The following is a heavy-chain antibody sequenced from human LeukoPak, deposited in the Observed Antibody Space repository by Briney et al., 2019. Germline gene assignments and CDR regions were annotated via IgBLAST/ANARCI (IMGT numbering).Heavy chain of an antibody. V-gene: IGHV4-30-4*01. CDR1: GDSISDGEYY. CDR2: IYYTGST. D-gene: IGHD5-24*01. Sequence: SETLSLTCTVSGDSISDGEYYWSWIRQPRGKGLEWIGYIYYTGSTYYNPSLKSRVTISVDTSKNQFSLKLSSVTAADTAVYYCARAKMATTPFDYWGQGTLVTVSS. CDR3: ARAKMATTPFDY. J-gene: IGHJ4*02.